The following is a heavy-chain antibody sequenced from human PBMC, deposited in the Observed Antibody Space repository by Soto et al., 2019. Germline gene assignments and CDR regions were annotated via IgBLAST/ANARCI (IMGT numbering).Heavy chain of an antibody. CDR2: IYPGDSDT. D-gene: IGHD3-9*01. Sequence: GEALKMSCKSSGYSFSSYWIGWVRQMPGKGLEWMGIIYPGDSDTRYSPSFQGQVTISVDKFTRTAYLQWSSLKASATAFCYCARPPDSTILTGYSYYLGYCG. CDR1: GYSFSSYW. J-gene: IGHJ4*01. CDR3: ARPPDSTILTGYSYYLGY. V-gene: IGHV5-51*01.